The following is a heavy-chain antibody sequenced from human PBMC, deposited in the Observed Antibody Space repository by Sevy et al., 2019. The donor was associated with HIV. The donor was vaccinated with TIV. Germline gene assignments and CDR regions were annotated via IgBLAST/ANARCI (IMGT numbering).Heavy chain of an antibody. V-gene: IGHV3-23*01. CDR2: ISATGGST. Sequence: GGSLRLSCAASGFTLTSYTMNWVRQAPGKGLEWVASISATGGSTYYADSVKDRFTISRDVSKGTLYLQMNSLTAEDTAIFYCAKTLQKLPFHPHYFDYWGQGTLVTVSS. CDR1: GFTLTSYT. J-gene: IGHJ4*02. D-gene: IGHD2-21*02. CDR3: AKTLQKLPFHPHYFDY.